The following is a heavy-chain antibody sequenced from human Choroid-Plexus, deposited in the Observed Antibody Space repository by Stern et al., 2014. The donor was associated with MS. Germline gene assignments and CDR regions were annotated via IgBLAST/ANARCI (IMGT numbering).Heavy chain of an antibody. CDR3: AHLFSDASSSWFDP. CDR1: GFSLSTSGAG. D-gene: IGHD6-6*01. CDR2: IYWYDEK. J-gene: IGHJ5*02. Sequence: QVTLKESGPTLVKPTQTLTLTCTLSGFSLSTSGAGVTWILQPPGKAVEWLAVIYWYDEKRYSPSLKPRLTITRDTSKSQVVLTMTSMDPVDTATYYCAHLFSDASSSWFDPWGQGTLVTVSS. V-gene: IGHV2-5*01.